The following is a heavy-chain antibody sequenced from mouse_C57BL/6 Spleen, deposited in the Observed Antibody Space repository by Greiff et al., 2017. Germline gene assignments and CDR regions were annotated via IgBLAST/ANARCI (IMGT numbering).Heavy chain of an antibody. CDR3: VRGGRNYGYYDDAMDY. CDR1: GYSFTDYN. J-gene: IGHJ4*01. V-gene: IGHV1-39*01. CDR2: INPNYGTT. D-gene: IGHD2-3*01. Sequence: LVESGPELVKPGASVKISCKASGYSFTDYNMNWVKQSNGKSLEWIGVINPNYGTTSYNQKFKGKATLTVDQSSSTAYMQLNSLTSADSAVYYGVRGGRNYGYYDDAMDYWGQGTSVTVSS.